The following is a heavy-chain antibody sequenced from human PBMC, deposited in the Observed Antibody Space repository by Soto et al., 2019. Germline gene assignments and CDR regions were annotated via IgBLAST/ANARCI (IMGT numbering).Heavy chain of an antibody. V-gene: IGHV1-2*04. Sequence: ASVKVSCKASGYTFTGYYMHWVRQAPGQGLEWMGWINPNSGGTNYAQKFQGWVTMTRDTSISTAYMELSRLRSDDTAVYYCARALRVAARLGQAGLSYWGQGTLVTVSS. J-gene: IGHJ4*02. CDR1: GYTFTGYY. CDR3: ARALRVAARLGQAGLSY. D-gene: IGHD6-6*01. CDR2: INPNSGGT.